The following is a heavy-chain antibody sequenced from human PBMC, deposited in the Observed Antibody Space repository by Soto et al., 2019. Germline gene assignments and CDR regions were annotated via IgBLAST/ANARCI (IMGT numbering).Heavy chain of an antibody. V-gene: IGHV3-23*01. Sequence: GGSLRLSCAASGFTFSSYSMSWVRQAPGKGLEWVSAISGSGGSTYYADSVKGRFTISRDKPKITLYLQINSLRAEDTAVYYCAKDLGGGGDCYITDYWGQGTLVTVSS. CDR2: ISGSGGST. D-gene: IGHD2-21*02. CDR1: GFTFSSYS. CDR3: AKDLGGGGDCYITDY. J-gene: IGHJ4*02.